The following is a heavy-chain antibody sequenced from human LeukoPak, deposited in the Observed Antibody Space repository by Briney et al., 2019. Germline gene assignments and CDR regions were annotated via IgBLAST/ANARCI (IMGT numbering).Heavy chain of an antibody. J-gene: IGHJ4*02. D-gene: IGHD6-13*01. Sequence: GGTLRLSCVASGFTFSNYGMHWVRQAPGKGLEWVAVISYDGTNKYYADSVKGRFTISRDYPKNTLFLQMSSLRAEDTAVYYCAKGRYSSTWCSDHWGQGTLVTVSS. V-gene: IGHV3-30*18. CDR3: AKGRYSSTWCSDH. CDR2: ISYDGTNK. CDR1: GFTFSNYG.